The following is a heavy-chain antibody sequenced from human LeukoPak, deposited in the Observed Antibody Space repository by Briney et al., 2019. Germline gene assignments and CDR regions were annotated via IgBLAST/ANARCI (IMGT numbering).Heavy chain of an antibody. Sequence: PGGSLRLSCAASGFTFSRCSMNWVRQAPGKGLEWVSYISSSSSTRYYADSVKGRFTISRDNAKKSLFLQMNSLRDEDTAVYYCAADILTQADAFDIWGQGTVVTVSS. CDR2: ISSSSSTR. D-gene: IGHD3-9*01. CDR3: AADILTQADAFDI. V-gene: IGHV3-48*02. J-gene: IGHJ3*02. CDR1: GFTFSRCS.